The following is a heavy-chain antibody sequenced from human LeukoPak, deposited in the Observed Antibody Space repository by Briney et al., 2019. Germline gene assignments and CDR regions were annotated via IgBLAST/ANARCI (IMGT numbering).Heavy chain of an antibody. V-gene: IGHV3-23*01. CDR2: ISVSGNT. CDR3: ARRSGIAVAGAFDY. J-gene: IGHJ4*02. CDR1: GFTLSSYA. Sequence: PGGSLRLSCAASGFTLSSYAMSWVRQGPGKGLEWVSAISVSGNTYHADSAKGRFTISRDSSKNTLYLQMNSLRAEDTAVYYCARRSGIAVAGAFDYWGQGTLVTVSS. D-gene: IGHD6-19*01.